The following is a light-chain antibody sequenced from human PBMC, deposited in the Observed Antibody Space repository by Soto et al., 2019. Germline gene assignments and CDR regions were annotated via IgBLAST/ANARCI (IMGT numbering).Light chain of an antibody. V-gene: IGKV1-39*01. CDR2: DAS. CDR3: KQSYSTPPYT. CDR1: QSIRSY. Sequence: DIQLTQSPSSLSASVGDKVTITCRASQSIRSYLNWVQQKPGKAPKLLIYDASSLQTGVPSRFSGSGSGTDFSLNISSLQSEEFATNYRKQSYSTPPYTFGQGTKVEIK. J-gene: IGKJ1*01.